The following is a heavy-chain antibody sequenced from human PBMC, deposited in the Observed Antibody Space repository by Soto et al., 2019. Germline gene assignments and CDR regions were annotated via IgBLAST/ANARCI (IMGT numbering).Heavy chain of an antibody. CDR2: ASYDGSYK. D-gene: IGHD5-12*01. CDR1: GFTFSSFG. V-gene: IGHV3-30*18. CDR3: AKERSVVATTPDFYY. J-gene: IGHJ4*02. Sequence: QVQLVESGGGVVQPGRSLRLSCAASGFTFSSFGMHWVCQAPGKGLEWVAVASYDGSYKYYADSVKGRFTISKDNSKNTLYLQMNSLRAADTAVYYCAKERSVVATTPDFYYWGQGTLVTVSS.